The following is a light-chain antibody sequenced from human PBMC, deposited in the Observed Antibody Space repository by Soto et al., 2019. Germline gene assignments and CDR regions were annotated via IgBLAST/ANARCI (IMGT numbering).Light chain of an antibody. V-gene: IGKV4-1*01. Sequence: DIVMTQSPDFLAVSLGERATINCKSSQSVLDSSNNKNYLAWYQQKPGQAPKLLIYWASTRQSGVPDRFSGSGSGTDFTLTISSLQAEDVAVYYCQQYYSTPWTFGQGTKVEIK. J-gene: IGKJ1*01. CDR2: WAS. CDR1: QSVLDSSNNKNY. CDR3: QQYYSTPWT.